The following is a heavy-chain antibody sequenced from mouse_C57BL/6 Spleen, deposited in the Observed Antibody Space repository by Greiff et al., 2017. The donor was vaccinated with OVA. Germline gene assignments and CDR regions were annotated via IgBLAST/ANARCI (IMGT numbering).Heavy chain of an antibody. D-gene: IGHD1-1*01. V-gene: IGHV1-69*01. CDR2: IDPSDSYT. CDR1: GYTFTSYW. Sequence: VQLQQPGAELVMPGASVKLSCKASGYTFTSYWMHWVKQRPGQGLEWIGEIDPSDSYTNYNQKFKGKSTLTVDKSSSTAYMQLISRTSEDSAVYYCARQTTVVAKGYYFDYWGQGTTLTVSS. CDR3: ARQTTVVAKGYYFDY. J-gene: IGHJ2*01.